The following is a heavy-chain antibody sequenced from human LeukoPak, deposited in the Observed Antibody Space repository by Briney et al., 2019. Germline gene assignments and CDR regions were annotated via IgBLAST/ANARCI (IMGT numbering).Heavy chain of an antibody. CDR2: IRYDGSNK. CDR1: GFTFSSYG. V-gene: IGHV3-30*02. D-gene: IGHD3-10*01. Sequence: GGSLRLSRAASGFTFSSYGMHWVRQAPGKGLEWVAFIRYDGSNKYYADSVKGRFTISRDNSKNSLYLQMNSLRAEDTALYYCAKDHSRWFDFFDYWGQGTLVTVSS. J-gene: IGHJ4*02. CDR3: AKDHSRWFDFFDY.